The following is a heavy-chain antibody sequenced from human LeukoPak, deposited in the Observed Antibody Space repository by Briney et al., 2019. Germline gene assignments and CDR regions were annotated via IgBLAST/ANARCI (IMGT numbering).Heavy chain of an antibody. CDR3: ARSLAYDTRGFFYKD. CDR2: TYPGDSDT. V-gene: IGHV5-51*01. CDR1: GYSFISYW. J-gene: IGHJ4*02. Sequence: TTGESLKISCQGSGYSFISYWIGWVRQMPGKDLEWMGNTYPGDSDTRYSPSFQGQVIISVDKSTNTAYLQWSGLKASDTAMYYCARSLAYDTRGFFYKDWGQGTLVTVSS. D-gene: IGHD3-22*01.